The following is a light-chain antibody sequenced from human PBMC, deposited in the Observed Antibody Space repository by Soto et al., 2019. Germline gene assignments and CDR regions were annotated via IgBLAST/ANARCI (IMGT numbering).Light chain of an antibody. Sequence: EIVMTQSPATLSVSPGERATLSCRASQSVGSTLAWYQQQPGQAPRLLIYGASTRATSISARFSGSGSATDFTLTISSLQSEDFAVYYCQQYNQWPITFGQGTRLEIK. J-gene: IGKJ5*01. CDR2: GAS. CDR3: QQYNQWPIT. CDR1: QSVGST. V-gene: IGKV3-15*01.